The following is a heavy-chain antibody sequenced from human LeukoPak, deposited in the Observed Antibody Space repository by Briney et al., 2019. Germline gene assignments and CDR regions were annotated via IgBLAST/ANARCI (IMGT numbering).Heavy chain of an antibody. CDR1: GFTFSDYY. CDR3: ARVIYDSSGYYFYYYYMDV. V-gene: IGHV3-11*01. CDR2: ITGSSRAI. J-gene: IGHJ6*03. D-gene: IGHD3-22*01. Sequence: GTLRLSCAASGFTFSDYYMSWIRQAPGKGLEWISFITGSSRAIYYADSVKGRFTISRDNAKNSLYLQMNSLRAEDTALYYCARVIYDSSGYYFYYYYMDVWGKGTTVTVSS.